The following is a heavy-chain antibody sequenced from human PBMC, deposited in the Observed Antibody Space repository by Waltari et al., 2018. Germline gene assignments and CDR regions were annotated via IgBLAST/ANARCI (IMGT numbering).Heavy chain of an antibody. CDR3: ARGIQLWGRGSWYFDN. V-gene: IGHV7-4-1*02. CDR2: INTRTWNP. CDR1: GYIFTNYA. D-gene: IGHD3-16*01. Sequence: QVQLVQSGSELKKPGASVKVSCKASGYIFTNYAMNWVRQAPGQGLEWMGWINTRTWNPTYAQGFGGRFVFSLDTSVSTARLQSSSLKAEDTAVYYCARGIQLWGRGSWYFDNWGQGTLVTVSS. J-gene: IGHJ4*02.